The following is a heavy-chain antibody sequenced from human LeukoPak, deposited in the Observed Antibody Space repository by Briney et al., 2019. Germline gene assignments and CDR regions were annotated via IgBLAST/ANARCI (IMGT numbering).Heavy chain of an antibody. V-gene: IGHV3-30*03. CDR2: ISYDGSNK. CDR3: VLAYCGGDCYSPGDY. Sequence: GGSLRLSCAASGFTFSSYGMHWVRQAPGKGLEWVAVISYDGSNKYYADSVKGRFTISRDNSKNTLYLQMNSLRAEDTAVYYCVLAYCGGDCYSPGDYWGQGTLVTVSS. D-gene: IGHD2-21*02. CDR1: GFTFSSYG. J-gene: IGHJ4*02.